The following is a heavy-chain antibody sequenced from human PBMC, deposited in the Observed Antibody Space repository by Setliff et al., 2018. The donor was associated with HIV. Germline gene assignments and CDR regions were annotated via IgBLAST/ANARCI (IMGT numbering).Heavy chain of an antibody. J-gene: IGHJ4*01. V-gene: IGHV4-4*08. CDR1: GCSISSYY. D-gene: IGHD5-18*01. Sequence: SETLSLTCTVSGCSISSYYWSWIRQPPGKGLEWIGYIYTSGSTNYNPSLKSRVTISVEISKNQFSLKLTSVTAADTAVYYCARTRGYSYGTLAGFDYWGRGSLVTVSS. CDR3: ARTRGYSYGTLAGFDY. CDR2: IYTSGST.